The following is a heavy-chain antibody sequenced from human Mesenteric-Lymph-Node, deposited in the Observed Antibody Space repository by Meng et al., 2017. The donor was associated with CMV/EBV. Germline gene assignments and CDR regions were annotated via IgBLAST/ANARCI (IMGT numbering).Heavy chain of an antibody. Sequence: SETLSLTCAVYGGSFSGYYWNWIRQPPGKGLEWIGEINHSGSTNYNPSLKSRVTISVDTSKNQFSLKLNSVTAADTAVYYCARAPRVVVLLTQGGAFDIWSQGTLVTVSS. CDR2: INHSGST. CDR1: GGSFSGYY. V-gene: IGHV4-34*01. J-gene: IGHJ3*02. D-gene: IGHD2-15*01. CDR3: ARAPRVVVLLTQGGAFDI.